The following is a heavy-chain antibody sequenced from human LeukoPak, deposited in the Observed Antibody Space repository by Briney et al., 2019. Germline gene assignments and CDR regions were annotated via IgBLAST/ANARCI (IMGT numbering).Heavy chain of an antibody. Sequence: GGSLRLSRAASGFTFSSYSMNWVRQAPGKGLEWVSSISSSSSYIYYADSVKGRFTISRDNAKNSLYLQMNSLRAEDTAVYYCARGYSGKYYYDSSGSEYNFDYWGQGTLVTVSS. CDR1: GFTFSSYS. CDR3: ARGYSGKYYYDSSGSEYNFDY. D-gene: IGHD3-22*01. CDR2: ISSSSSYI. J-gene: IGHJ4*02. V-gene: IGHV3-21*01.